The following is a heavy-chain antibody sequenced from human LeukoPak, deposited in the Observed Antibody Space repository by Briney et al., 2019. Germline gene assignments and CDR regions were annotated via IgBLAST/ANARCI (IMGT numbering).Heavy chain of an antibody. D-gene: IGHD3-9*01. J-gene: IGHJ4*02. V-gene: IGHV4-38-2*02. CDR3: GRDRPTGYYDY. CDR1: SYSISSGYY. CDR2: IDHSGRT. Sequence: PSETLSLTRTVSSYSISSGYYWGWIRQPPGKGLEWIGSIDHSGRTYYHPSLKSRVNISVDTSKNQFSLKLSSVTAADTALYFCGRDRPTGYYDYWGQGILVTVSS.